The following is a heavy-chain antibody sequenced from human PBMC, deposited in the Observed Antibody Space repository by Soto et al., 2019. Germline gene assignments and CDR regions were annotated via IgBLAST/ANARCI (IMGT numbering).Heavy chain of an antibody. CDR2: INAHNCNT. D-gene: IGHD5-12*01. CDR1: GYTFTSYG. V-gene: IGHV1-18*01. J-gene: IGHJ6*02. CDR3: ARGYSAYADHYYYGLDV. Sequence: QVQLVQSGAEVKKPGASVKVSCKASGYTFTSYGINWVRQAPGQGLEWMGWINAHNCNTNYAQKVQGRVTMTTDTSTSTAYTELRSLRSDDTAVYYCARGYSAYADHYYYGLDVWGQGTTVTVSS.